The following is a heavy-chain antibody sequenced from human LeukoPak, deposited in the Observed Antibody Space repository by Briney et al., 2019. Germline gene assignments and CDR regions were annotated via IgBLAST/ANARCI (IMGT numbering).Heavy chain of an antibody. D-gene: IGHD3/OR15-3a*01. CDR3: ARDMDGLNAHDI. J-gene: IGHJ3*02. CDR2: IYSSGRT. Sequence: PGGSLRLSCAASGFTFSSYAMTWVRQAPGKGLECVSVIYSSGRTYHADSVKGRFAISRDSSRNTMYLQMSSLRIEDTAVYYCARDMDGLNAHDIWGQGTMVTVSS. CDR1: GFTFSSYA. V-gene: IGHV3-66*03.